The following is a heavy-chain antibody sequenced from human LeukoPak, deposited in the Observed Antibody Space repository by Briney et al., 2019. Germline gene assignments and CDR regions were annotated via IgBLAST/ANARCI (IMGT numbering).Heavy chain of an antibody. CDR1: GGSISSYY. CDR3: SRVSRGDSAAGDY. Sequence: SETLSLTCTVSGGSISSYYWSWIRQPPGKGLQWIGYIYYSGSTNYNPSLNSRVTISIDTSKNQFSLKLSSVTAADTAVYYCSRVSRGDSAAGDYWGQGTLVTVSS. J-gene: IGHJ4*02. D-gene: IGHD6-25*01. CDR2: IYYSGST. V-gene: IGHV4-59*01.